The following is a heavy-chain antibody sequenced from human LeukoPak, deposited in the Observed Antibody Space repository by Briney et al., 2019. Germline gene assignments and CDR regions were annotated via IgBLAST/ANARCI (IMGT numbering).Heavy chain of an antibody. CDR3: ARVGSGSYYYFDY. CDR1: GFTFSSYA. CDR2: MSYDGDNK. D-gene: IGHD3-10*01. Sequence: GGSLRLSCAVSGFTFSSYAVHWVRQAPGKGLEWVAVMSYDGDNKYYADSVKGRFTISRDNSKNTLNLQMNSLRAEDTAVYYCARVGSGSYYYFDYWGQGTLVTVSS. J-gene: IGHJ4*02. V-gene: IGHV3-30-3*01.